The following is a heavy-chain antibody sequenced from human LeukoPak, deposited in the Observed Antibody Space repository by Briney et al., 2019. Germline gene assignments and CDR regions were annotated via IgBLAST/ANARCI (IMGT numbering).Heavy chain of an antibody. CDR2: IHSDGSST. V-gene: IGHV3-74*01. Sequence: PGGSLTLSSAAAGFTFSSYWMRWVCHAAEKGLVWVSRIHSDGSSTSYADSVKGRFTNSRDNAKNTLYLQMNSLRAEGTAVLYCARDPYYCFWSGYFDYYMEWWGKGTTVTVSS. D-gene: IGHD3-3*01. J-gene: IGHJ6*03. CDR1: GFTFSSYW. CDR3: ARDPYYCFWSGYFDYYMEW.